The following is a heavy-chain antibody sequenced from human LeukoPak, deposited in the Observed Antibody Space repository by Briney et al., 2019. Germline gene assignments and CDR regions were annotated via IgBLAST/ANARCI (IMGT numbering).Heavy chain of an antibody. CDR3: ARESEGIDYGDYTPTPRLDY. Sequence: SETLSLTCTVSGGSISSSSYYWGWIRQPPGKGLEWIGNIYYSGSTYYNPSLKSRVTISVDTSKNQFSLKLSSVTAADTAVYYCARESEGIDYGDYTPTPRLDYWGQGTLVTVSS. V-gene: IGHV4-39*07. CDR1: GGSISSSSYY. CDR2: IYYSGST. J-gene: IGHJ4*02. D-gene: IGHD4-17*01.